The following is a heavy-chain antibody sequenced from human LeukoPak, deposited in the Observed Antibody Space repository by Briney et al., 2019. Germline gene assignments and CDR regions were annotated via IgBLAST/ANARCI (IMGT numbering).Heavy chain of an antibody. CDR1: EYTFTRYT. CDR2: INAGNGNT. CDR3: ARDYGFSGSSNGGSHFDY. J-gene: IGHJ4*02. D-gene: IGHD1-26*01. V-gene: IGHV1-3*01. Sequence: ASVKVSCKASEYTFTRYTLHWVSQAPGQGLELMGWINAGNGNTKYSQKFQGRVTITRDTSASTVYMELSSLRSEDTAVYYCARDYGFSGSSNGGSHFDYWGQGTLVTVSS.